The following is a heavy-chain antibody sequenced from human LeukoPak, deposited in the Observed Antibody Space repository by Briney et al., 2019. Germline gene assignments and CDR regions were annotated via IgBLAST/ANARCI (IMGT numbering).Heavy chain of an antibody. Sequence: SETLSLTCTVSGGSISSSSYYWGWIRQPPGKGLEWIGSIYYSGSTYYNPSLKSRVTISVDTSKNQFSLKLSSVTAADTAVYYCARLNSRYGMDVWGQGTTVTVSS. CDR3: ARLNSRYGMDV. CDR1: GGSISSSSYY. V-gene: IGHV4-39*01. CDR2: IYYSGST. J-gene: IGHJ6*02. D-gene: IGHD4-23*01.